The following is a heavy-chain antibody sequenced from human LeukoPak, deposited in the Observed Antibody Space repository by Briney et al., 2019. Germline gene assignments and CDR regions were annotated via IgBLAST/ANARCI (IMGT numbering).Heavy chain of an antibody. CDR1: GGSISSYY. CDR2: IYYSGST. V-gene: IGHV4-59*01. CDR3: ARTVPRSLHPYDY. Sequence: KPSETLSLTCTVSGGSISSYYWSWIRQPPGKGLEWIGYIYYSGSTNYNPSLKSRVTISVGTSKNQFSLKLSSVTAADTAVYYCARTVPRSLHPYDYWGQGTLVTVSS. D-gene: IGHD1-26*01. J-gene: IGHJ4*02.